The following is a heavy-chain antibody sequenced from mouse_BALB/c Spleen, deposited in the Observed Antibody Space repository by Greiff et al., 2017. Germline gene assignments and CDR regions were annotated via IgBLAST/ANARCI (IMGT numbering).Heavy chain of an antibody. D-gene: IGHD2-14*01. Sequence: DVMLVESGGGLVQPGGSRKLSCAASGFTISSFGMHWVRQAPEKGLEWVAYISSGSSTIYYADTVKGRFTISRDNPKNTLFLQMTSLRSEDTAMYYCAREVRRGWYFDVWGAGTTVTVSS. CDR2: ISSGSSTI. CDR3: AREVRRGWYFDV. CDR1: GFTISSFG. V-gene: IGHV5-17*02. J-gene: IGHJ1*01.